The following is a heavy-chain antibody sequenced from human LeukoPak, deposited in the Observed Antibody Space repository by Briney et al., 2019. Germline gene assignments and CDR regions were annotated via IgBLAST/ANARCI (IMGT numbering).Heavy chain of an antibody. CDR3: ARAPMVRGVITTRYNWFDP. J-gene: IGHJ5*02. CDR2: MNPNSGNT. D-gene: IGHD3-10*01. Sequence: ASVKVSCKASGCTFTSYDIIWVRQATGQGLEWMGWMNPNSGNTGYAQKFQGRVTMTRNTSISTAYMELSSLRSEDTAVYYCARAPMVRGVITTRYNWFDPWGQGALVTVSS. V-gene: IGHV1-8*01. CDR1: GCTFTSYD.